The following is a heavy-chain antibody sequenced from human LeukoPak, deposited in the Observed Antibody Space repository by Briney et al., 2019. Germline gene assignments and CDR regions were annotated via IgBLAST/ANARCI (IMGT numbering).Heavy chain of an antibody. D-gene: IGHD3-16*01. J-gene: IGHJ5*02. Sequence: SETLSLTCSVSGGSISSGDYFWTWIRQPPGKGLEYIGYIYYSGTTYYNPSLKSRITMSVDMSANQFSLRLTCVSAADTAVYYCARHYGPWGQGTLVTVSS. CDR1: GGSISSGDYF. V-gene: IGHV4-30-4*01. CDR2: IYYSGTT. CDR3: ARHYGP.